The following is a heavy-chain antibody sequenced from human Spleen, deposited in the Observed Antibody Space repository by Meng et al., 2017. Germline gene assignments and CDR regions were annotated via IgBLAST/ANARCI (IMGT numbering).Heavy chain of an antibody. CDR3: ARDQGYDRGEVFDS. CDR2: VYYTGST. V-gene: IGHV4-39*07. Sequence: SETLSLTCTVSGGSISSSSYFWVWIRQPPGKQLEWIGSVYYTGSTYYNPFLKRRVTISIDTSKNFFSLKVNSVTAADTAVYYCARDQGYDRGEVFDSWGQGTLVTVSS. D-gene: IGHD3-22*01. CDR1: GGSISSSSYF. J-gene: IGHJ5*01.